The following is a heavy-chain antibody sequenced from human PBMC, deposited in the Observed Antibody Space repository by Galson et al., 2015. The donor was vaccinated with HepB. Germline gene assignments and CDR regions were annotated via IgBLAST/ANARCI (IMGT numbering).Heavy chain of an antibody. CDR2: IIPIFGTA. CDR1: GCTFSSYA. CDR3: ARERSAVTVRSVDV. D-gene: IGHD4-17*01. Sequence: SVKVSCKASGCTFSSYAISWVRQAPGQGLEWMGGIIPIFGTANYAQKFQGRVTITADESTSTAYMELSSLRSEDTAVYYCARERSAVTVRSVDVWGRGTLVTVSS. J-gene: IGHJ2*01. V-gene: IGHV1-69*13.